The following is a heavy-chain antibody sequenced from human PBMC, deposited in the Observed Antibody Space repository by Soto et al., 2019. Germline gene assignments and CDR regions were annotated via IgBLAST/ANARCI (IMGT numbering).Heavy chain of an antibody. CDR2: IIPILDIP. D-gene: IGHD2-15*01. Sequence: QVQLVQSGAEVKKPGSSVKVSCKASGGTFSRYTFTWVRQAPGQGLEWMGRIIPILDIPNYAQNFQGRVTIPAEKSTSTAFLELSGLGSDEPAVYYCASHFTGGLVLGTSPPGGDNYGWDVWGQGTTVTVSS. CDR3: ASHFTGGLVLGTSPPGGDNYGWDV. V-gene: IGHV1-69*02. CDR1: GGTFSRYT. J-gene: IGHJ6*02.